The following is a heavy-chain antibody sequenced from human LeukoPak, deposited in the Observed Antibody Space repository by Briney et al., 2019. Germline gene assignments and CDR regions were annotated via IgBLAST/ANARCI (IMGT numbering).Heavy chain of an antibody. CDR1: GFTFSRSW. V-gene: IGHV3-7*05. D-gene: IGHD3-22*01. Sequence: GGSLRLSCADSGFTFSRSWMTWVRQAPGKGLEGVANINEDGSAQNYVDSVKGRFTISRDNPKSTLYLEMNSLRAEDTAVYYCARDAGYDRFDYWGQGTLVTVSS. J-gene: IGHJ4*02. CDR2: INEDGSAQ. CDR3: ARDAGYDRFDY.